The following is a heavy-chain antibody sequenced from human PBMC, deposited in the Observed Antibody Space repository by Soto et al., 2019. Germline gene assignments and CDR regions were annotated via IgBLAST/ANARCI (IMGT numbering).Heavy chain of an antibody. V-gene: IGHV2-26*02. Sequence: QVTLKESGPVLVKPTETLTLTCTVSGFSLNTDRMGVSWIRQPPGKALEWLAHLFSTDEKSYSTSLRSSLTISGDTSKSQVVLTLTNMDPVDTATYYCARSRPPHGLDVWGQGTTVTVSS. CDR3: ARSRPPHGLDV. J-gene: IGHJ6*02. CDR1: GFSLNTDRMG. CDR2: LFSTDEK.